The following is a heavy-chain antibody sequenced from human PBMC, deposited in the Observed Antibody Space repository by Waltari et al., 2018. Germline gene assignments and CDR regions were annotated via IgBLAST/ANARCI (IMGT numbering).Heavy chain of an antibody. D-gene: IGHD3-3*01. CDR3: ARDVHYDFWRGNDNYFNS. CDR2: ISYAGINK. V-gene: IGHV3-30*01. CDR1: GFTFSSYA. J-gene: IGHJ4*02. Sequence: HVQLVESGGGVVQPGRSLRLSCAASGFTFSSYAMHWVRQAPGKGLQWVAIISYAGINKYYAYSVQGRFTISRDNSKSTLYLQMISLRAEDTAVYYCARDVHYDFWRGNDNYFNSWGQGTLVTVSS.